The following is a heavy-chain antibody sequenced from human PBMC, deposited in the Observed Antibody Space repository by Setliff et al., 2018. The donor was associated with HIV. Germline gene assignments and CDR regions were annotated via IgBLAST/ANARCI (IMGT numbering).Heavy chain of an antibody. V-gene: IGHV1-18*01. J-gene: IGHJ6*03. D-gene: IGHD3-3*01. CDR3: ASESGGVVIKGAYYYYMDV. CDR2: ISAYNGDA. Sequence: ASVKVSCKASGYTFTSYGISWVRQAPGQGLEWMGWISAYNGDANYAQKFQGRVTMTTDTSTSTAYMELRSLRSDDTAAYYCASESGGVVIKGAYYYYMDVWGKGTTVTAP. CDR1: GYTFTSYG.